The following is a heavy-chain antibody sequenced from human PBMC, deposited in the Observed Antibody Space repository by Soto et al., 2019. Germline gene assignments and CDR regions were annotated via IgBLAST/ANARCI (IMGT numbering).Heavy chain of an antibody. J-gene: IGHJ6*02. CDR1: GYTFTSYG. CDR3: AIGGIAAAGKSYYYGMDV. V-gene: IGHV1-18*01. CDR2: ISAYNGNT. Sequence: WASVKVSCKASGYTFTSYGISWVRQAPGQGLEWMGWISAYNGNTNYAQKLQGRVTMTTDTSTSTAYMELRSLRSDDTAVYYCAIGGIAAAGKSYYYGMDVWGQGTTVTVSS. D-gene: IGHD6-13*01.